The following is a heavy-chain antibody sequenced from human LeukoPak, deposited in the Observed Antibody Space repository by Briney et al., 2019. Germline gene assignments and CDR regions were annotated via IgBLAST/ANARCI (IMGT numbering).Heavy chain of an antibody. CDR2: VNLNSGDT. CDR1: GYTFTDYY. J-gene: IGHJ5*02. V-gene: IGHV1-2*02. D-gene: IGHD3-9*01. Sequence: ASVKVSCKASGYTFTDYYIHWVRQAHGQGLEWMGWVNLNSGDTYYAQNLQDRVTMTGDTSISTAYLELSSLRSDDTAVFYCARSYFDVLTNYYMWLAPWGQGTLVTVSS. CDR3: ARSYFDVLTNYYMWLAP.